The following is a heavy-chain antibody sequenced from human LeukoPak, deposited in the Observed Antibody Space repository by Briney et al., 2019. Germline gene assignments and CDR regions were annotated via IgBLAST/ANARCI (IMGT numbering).Heavy chain of an antibody. CDR2: INHSGST. CDR1: GGSVSGYY. Sequence: KPSETLSLTCAVYGGSVSGYYWSWIRQPPGKGLEWIGEINHSGSTNYNPSLKSRVTISVDTSKNQFSLKLSSVTAADTAVYYCARDSCSSTSCSSRAYYFDYWGQGTLVTVSS. V-gene: IGHV4-34*01. D-gene: IGHD2-2*01. CDR3: ARDSCSSTSCSSRAYYFDY. J-gene: IGHJ4*02.